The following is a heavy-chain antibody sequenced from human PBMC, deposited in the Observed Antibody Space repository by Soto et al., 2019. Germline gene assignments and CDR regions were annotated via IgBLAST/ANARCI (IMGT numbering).Heavy chain of an antibody. CDR3: ARDYDSSGYLVY. CDR2: INHSGTT. Sequence: QVQLHQWGAGLLKPSETLSLTCAVYGGSFSGHYWNWIRQPPGKGLEWIGEINHSGTTNYNPSLKSRVTILVDTSKNQFSLKLSSVTAADTAVYYCARDYDSSGYLVYWGQGILVTVSS. J-gene: IGHJ4*02. CDR1: GGSFSGHY. V-gene: IGHV4-34*01. D-gene: IGHD3-22*01.